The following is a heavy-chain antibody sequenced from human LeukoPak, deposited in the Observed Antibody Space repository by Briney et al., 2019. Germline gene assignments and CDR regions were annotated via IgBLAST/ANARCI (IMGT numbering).Heavy chain of an antibody. J-gene: IGHJ4*02. D-gene: IGHD6-19*01. CDR1: GFTFSGSA. CDR2: IRSDGSNK. V-gene: IGHV3-30*04. Sequence: GGSLRLSCAASGFTFSGSAMHWVRQAPGKGLEWMAFIRSDGSNKYYADSVKGRFTISRDNSKNTLYLQMNSLRAEGTAVYYCARILDSAWGELGYWGQGTLVTVSS. CDR3: ARILDSAWGELGY.